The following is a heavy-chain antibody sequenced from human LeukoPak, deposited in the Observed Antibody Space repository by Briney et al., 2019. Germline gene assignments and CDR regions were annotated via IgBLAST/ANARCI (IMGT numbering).Heavy chain of an antibody. D-gene: IGHD6-19*01. Sequence: SETLSLTCAVYGGSFSGYYWSWIRQSPGKGLEWIGEINHSGSTNHSPSLKSRATISLDTSNNQFSLKLTSVTAADTAVYYCARGPTPEYSSGWYWDSWGQGTLVTVSS. CDR2: INHSGST. CDR1: GGSFSGYY. J-gene: IGHJ4*02. CDR3: ARGPTPEYSSGWYWDS. V-gene: IGHV4-34*04.